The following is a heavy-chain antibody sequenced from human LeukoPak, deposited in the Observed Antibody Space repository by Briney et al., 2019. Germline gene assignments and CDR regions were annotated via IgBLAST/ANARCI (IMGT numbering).Heavy chain of an antibody. D-gene: IGHD6-19*01. CDR3: ARHPSYTSGWPLDY. CDR2: IYPDDSDT. CDR1: GYSVTNNW. Sequence: GESLQISCKGSGYSVTNNWIGWVRQMPGRGLEWMGIIYPDDSDTRYSPSFRGQVTISADKSINTAYLQWSGLKASDTAMYYCARHPSYTSGWPLDYWGQGTLVTVSS. J-gene: IGHJ4*02. V-gene: IGHV5-51*01.